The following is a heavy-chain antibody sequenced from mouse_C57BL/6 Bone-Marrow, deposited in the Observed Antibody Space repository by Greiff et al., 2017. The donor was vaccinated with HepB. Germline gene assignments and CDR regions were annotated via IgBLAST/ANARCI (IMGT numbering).Heavy chain of an antibody. CDR1: GYTFTSYG. J-gene: IGHJ4*01. CDR3: ARYYYGSSSIYYYAMDY. Sequence: QVQLQQSGAELARPGASVKLSCKASGYTFTSYGISWVKQRTGQGLEWIGELYPRSGNTYYNEKFKGKATLTADKSSSTAYMELRSLTSEDSAVYFCARYYYGSSSIYYYAMDYWGQGTSVTVSS. V-gene: IGHV1-81*01. CDR2: LYPRSGNT. D-gene: IGHD1-1*01.